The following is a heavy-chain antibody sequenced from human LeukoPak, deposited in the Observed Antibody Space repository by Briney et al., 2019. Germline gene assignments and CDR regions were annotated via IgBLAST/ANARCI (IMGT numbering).Heavy chain of an antibody. Sequence: PSETLSLTCTVSGYSITSAYYWGWIRQPPGKGLEWIGSFFLKGSTYYNPSLKSRVTISVDTSKNQFSLTLSSVTAADTAVYYCARVARRTSCFDVDYWGQGTLVTVSS. J-gene: IGHJ4*02. CDR2: FFLKGST. CDR3: ARVARRTSCFDVDY. V-gene: IGHV4-38-2*02. CDR1: GYSITSAYY. D-gene: IGHD2-2*01.